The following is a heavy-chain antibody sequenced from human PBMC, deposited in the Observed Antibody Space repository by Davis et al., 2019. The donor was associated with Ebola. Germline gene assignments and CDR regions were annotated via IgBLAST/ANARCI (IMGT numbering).Heavy chain of an antibody. CDR2: IKQDGSEK. Sequence: GEFLKISCAASGFTFSNYWMSWVRQAPGKGLEWVANIKQDGSEKYDVASVRGRFTISRDNTKNSLYLQMKSLRVEDTAVYYCARDNRGRPLGYWGQGTTVTVSS. CDR3: ARDNRGRPLGY. J-gene: IGHJ6*02. V-gene: IGHV3-7*03. CDR1: GFTFSNYW. D-gene: IGHD3-16*02.